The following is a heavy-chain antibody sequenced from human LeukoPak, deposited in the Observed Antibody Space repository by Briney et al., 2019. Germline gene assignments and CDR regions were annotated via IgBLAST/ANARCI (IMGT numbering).Heavy chain of an antibody. CDR2: ISYDGANK. V-gene: IGHV3-30-3*01. Sequence: PGGSLRLSCAASGFIFSDSAFHWVRQAPGKGLEWVALISYDGANKDYSDSVKGRFTISRDNSKKMVFLQMTSLSPEDSAMYFCASDRTLTDLRDTWGQGTPVTVSS. CDR1: GFIFSDSA. D-gene: IGHD1-7*01. J-gene: IGHJ5*02. CDR3: ASDRTLTDLRDT.